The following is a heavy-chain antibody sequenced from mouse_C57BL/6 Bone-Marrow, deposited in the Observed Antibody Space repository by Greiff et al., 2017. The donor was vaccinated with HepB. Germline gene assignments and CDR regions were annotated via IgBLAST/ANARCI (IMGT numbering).Heavy chain of an antibody. Sequence: VKLQQPGAELVKPGASVKMSCKASGYTFTSYWITWVKQRPGQGLEWIGDIYPGSGSTNYNEKFKSKATLTVDTSSSTAYMQLSSLTSEDSAVYYCARTITTVVAPYYYAMDYWGQGTSVTVSS. D-gene: IGHD1-1*01. CDR2: IYPGSGST. CDR1: GYTFTSYW. CDR3: ARTITTVVAPYYYAMDY. V-gene: IGHV1-55*01. J-gene: IGHJ4*01.